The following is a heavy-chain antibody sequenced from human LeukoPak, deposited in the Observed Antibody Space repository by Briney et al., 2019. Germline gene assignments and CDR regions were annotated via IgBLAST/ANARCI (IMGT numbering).Heavy chain of an antibody. Sequence: GGSLRLSCAASGFTFSNYWMSWVRQAPGRGLEWVANIRQDGSEEYYVDSVKGRFTISRDNAKNSLYLQMNSLRDEDTAVYYCARDYVWGSDRYTDYWGQGTLVTVSS. J-gene: IGHJ4*02. D-gene: IGHD3-16*02. CDR2: IRQDGSEE. CDR1: GFTFSNYW. V-gene: IGHV3-7*05. CDR3: ARDYVWGSDRYTDY.